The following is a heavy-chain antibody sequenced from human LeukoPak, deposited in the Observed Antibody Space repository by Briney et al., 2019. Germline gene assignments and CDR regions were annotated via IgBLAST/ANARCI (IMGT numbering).Heavy chain of an antibody. D-gene: IGHD6-13*01. CDR1: GCTFTSYA. V-gene: IGHV1-69*05. J-gene: IGHJ6*03. CDR2: IIPIFGTA. Sequence: SVKVSCKASGCTFTSYAINWVRQARGQGREGMGGIIPIFGTANYVQKFQRRVTITTDESTSTAYMELSSLRSEDTAVYYCARDRGSSGDPNAPLWYYMDVWGKGTPVTVSS. CDR3: ARDRGSSGDPNAPLWYYMDV.